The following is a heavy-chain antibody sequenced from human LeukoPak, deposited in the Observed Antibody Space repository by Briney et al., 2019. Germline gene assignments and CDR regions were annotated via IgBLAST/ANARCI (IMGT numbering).Heavy chain of an antibody. J-gene: IGHJ6*02. D-gene: IGHD5-18*01. CDR3: ARRGQLSEYYYYGMDV. CDR1: GGSISSYY. CDR2: IHYSGRT. Sequence: SETLSLTCSVSGGSISSYYWSWIRQPPGKGLECIGYIHYSGRTNYDPSLKSRVTISVDTSKNQFSLKLSSVTAADTAVYYCARRGQLSEYYYYGMDVWGQGTTVTVSS. V-gene: IGHV4-59*08.